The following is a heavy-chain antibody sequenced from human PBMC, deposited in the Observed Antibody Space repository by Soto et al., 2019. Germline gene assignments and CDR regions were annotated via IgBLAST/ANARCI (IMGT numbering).Heavy chain of an antibody. J-gene: IGHJ4*02. D-gene: IGHD3-10*01. V-gene: IGHV4-39*01. CDR3: ARYGSY. Sequence: SETLSLTCTVSGVSISSSSYYWGWIRQTPGKGLEWIGTIYFSGSTYYNPSLKSRVTISVDRSKNQFSLNLTSVTAADTAVYYCARYGSYWGPGTLVTVSS. CDR1: GVSISSSSYY. CDR2: IYFSGST.